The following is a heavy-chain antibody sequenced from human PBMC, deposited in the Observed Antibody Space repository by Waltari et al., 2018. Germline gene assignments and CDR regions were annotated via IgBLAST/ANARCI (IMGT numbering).Heavy chain of an antibody. V-gene: IGHV4-59*01. D-gene: IGHD3-22*01. CDR3: ARVEQDSSGYYSLYYYYYYMDV. J-gene: IGHJ6*03. Sequence: QVQLQESGPGLVKPSETLSLTCPVSGCYISSYYWSWIRQPPGQGLDWIGYIYYSGSTNYNPSLKSRVTISVDTSKNQFSLKLSSVTAADTAVYYCARVEQDSSGYYSLYYYYYYMDVWGKGTTVTVSS. CDR1: GCYISSYY. CDR2: IYYSGST.